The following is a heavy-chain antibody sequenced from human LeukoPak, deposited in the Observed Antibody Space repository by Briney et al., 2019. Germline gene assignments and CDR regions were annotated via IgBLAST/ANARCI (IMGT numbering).Heavy chain of an antibody. D-gene: IGHD5-12*01. Sequence: PSETLSLTCSVSGGSIRSLGYSRGWIRQPPGKGLERIASMYYTGTTYYNPSLKSRVTMSVDTSKNQFSLNLTSVTAADTAVFYCARSVSAYAGRGWFDPWGQGTLVTVSS. J-gene: IGHJ5*02. CDR3: ARSVSAYAGRGWFDP. V-gene: IGHV4-39*07. CDR1: GGSIRSLGYS. CDR2: MYYTGTT.